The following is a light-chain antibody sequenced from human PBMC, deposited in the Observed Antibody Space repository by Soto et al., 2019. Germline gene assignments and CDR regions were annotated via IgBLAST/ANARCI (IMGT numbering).Light chain of an antibody. J-gene: IGLJ1*01. CDR3: SSYAGGPYV. CDR1: SSDVGGYNY. CDR2: EVN. Sequence: QSALTQPPSASGSPGQSVTISCTGTSSDVGGYNYVSWYQQHPGKAPKLMISEVNKRPSGVPDRFSGSKSGNTASLTVSGLQAEDEADYYCSSYAGGPYVCGPGTTVTVL. V-gene: IGLV2-8*01.